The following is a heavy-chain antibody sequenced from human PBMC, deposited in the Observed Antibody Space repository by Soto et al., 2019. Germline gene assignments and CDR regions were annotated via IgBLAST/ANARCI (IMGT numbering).Heavy chain of an antibody. Sequence: GASVKVSCKASGYTFTSYGISWVRQAPGQGLEWMGWISAYNGNTNYAQKLQGRVTMTTDTSTSTAYMELRSLRSDDTAVYYCARVGRDVVVTANLHFAYWGQGTLVTVSS. V-gene: IGHV1-18*04. CDR1: GYTFTSYG. J-gene: IGHJ4*02. D-gene: IGHD2-21*02. CDR3: ARVGRDVVVTANLHFAY. CDR2: ISAYNGNT.